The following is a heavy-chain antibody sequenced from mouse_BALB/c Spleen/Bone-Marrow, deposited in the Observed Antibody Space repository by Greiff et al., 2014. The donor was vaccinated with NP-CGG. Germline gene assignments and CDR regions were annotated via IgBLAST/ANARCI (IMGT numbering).Heavy chain of an antibody. CDR2: IDPANGNT. CDR1: GFNIKDTY. J-gene: IGHJ3*01. D-gene: IGHD2-4*01. CDR3: AHDSPFAY. Sequence: VQLQQSGAELVKPGASVKLSCTTSGFNIKDTYIHWVKQRPEQGLDWIGRIDPANGNTKYDPEFQGKATITADTSSNTAYLHLSSLTSEDTAVYSCAHDSPFAYWGQGTLVTVSA. V-gene: IGHV14-3*02.